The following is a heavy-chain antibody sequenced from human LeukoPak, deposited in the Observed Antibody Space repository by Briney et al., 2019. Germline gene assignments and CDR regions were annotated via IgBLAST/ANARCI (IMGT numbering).Heavy chain of an antibody. CDR2: IWYDGSNK. J-gene: IGHJ4*02. CDR3: AREYPPRYYYDSSGYLDY. D-gene: IGHD3-22*01. CDR1: GFTFSSYE. V-gene: IGHV3-33*08. Sequence: QAGGSLRLSCAASGFTFSSYEMNWVRQAPGKGLEWVAVIWYDGSNKYYADSVKGRFTISRDNSKNTLYLQMNSLRAEDTAVYYCAREYPPRYYYDSSGYLDYWGQGTLVTVSS.